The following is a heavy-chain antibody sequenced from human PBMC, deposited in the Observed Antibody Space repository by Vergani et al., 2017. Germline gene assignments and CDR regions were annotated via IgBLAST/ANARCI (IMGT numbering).Heavy chain of an antibody. V-gene: IGHV1-69*12. CDR2: IIPIFGTA. D-gene: IGHD3-22*01. CDR1: GGTFSSYA. CDR3: ARDSGXVVAPYYYYYGMHV. Sequence: QVQLVQSGAEVKKPGSSVKVSCKASGGTFSSYAISWVRQAPGQGVEWMGGIIPIFGTANYAQQFQGRVTITADESTSTDDMELSSLRSEDTAVYYCARDSGXVVAPYYYYYGMHVWGHGTTVTVAS. J-gene: IGHJ6*02.